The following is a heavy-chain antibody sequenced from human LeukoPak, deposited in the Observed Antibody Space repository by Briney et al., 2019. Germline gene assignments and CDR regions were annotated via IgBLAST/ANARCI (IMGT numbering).Heavy chain of an antibody. CDR2: LNPNTLVT. CDR1: GYTFTDYY. V-gene: IGHV1-2*02. CDR3: ARKDGGRDGMDV. J-gene: IGHJ6*02. Sequence: ASVKVSCRASGYTFTDYYMHWVRQAPGQGLEWMGWLNPNTLVTNYAQHFQGRVSMTWDTSISTGYMGLHSLTSDDTAVYYCARKDGGRDGMDVWGQGTTVTVSS. D-gene: IGHD4-23*01.